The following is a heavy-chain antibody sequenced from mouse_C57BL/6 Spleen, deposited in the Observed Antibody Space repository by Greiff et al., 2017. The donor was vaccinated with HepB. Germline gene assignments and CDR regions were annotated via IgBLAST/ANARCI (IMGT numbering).Heavy chain of an antibody. CDR3: AKNDYDWFAY. J-gene: IGHJ3*01. D-gene: IGHD2-4*01. V-gene: IGHV1-82*01. CDR1: GYAFSSSW. CDR2: IYPGDGDT. Sequence: VKLMESGPELVKPGASVKISCKASGYAFSSSWMNWVKQRPGKGLEWIGRIYPGDGDTNYNGKFKGKATLTADKSSSTAYMQLSSLTSEDSAVYFCAKNDYDWFAYWGQGTLVTVSA.